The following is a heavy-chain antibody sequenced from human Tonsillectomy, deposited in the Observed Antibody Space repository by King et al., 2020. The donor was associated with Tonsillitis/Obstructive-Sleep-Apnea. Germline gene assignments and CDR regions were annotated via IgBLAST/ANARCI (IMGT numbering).Heavy chain of an antibody. Sequence: EVQLVESGGGLVQPGGSLRLSCAASGFTFSSYAMSWVRRAPGKGLEWVSAISGSGGSTYYADSVKGRFTISRDNSKNTLYLQMNSLRAEDTAVYYCAKEGGGGYYDFWSGQFDAFDIWGQGTMVTVSS. CDR1: GFTFSSYA. CDR2: ISGSGGST. V-gene: IGHV3-23*04. CDR3: AKEGGGGYYDFWSGQFDAFDI. D-gene: IGHD3-3*01. J-gene: IGHJ3*02.